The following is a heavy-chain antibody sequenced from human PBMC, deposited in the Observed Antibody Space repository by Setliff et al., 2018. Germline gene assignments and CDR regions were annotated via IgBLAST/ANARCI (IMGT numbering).Heavy chain of an antibody. V-gene: IGHV1-18*01. CDR2: ISGYNSNT. D-gene: IGHD3-22*01. CDR3: ARRNFYYDSSGFALYYYYMDV. J-gene: IGHJ6*03. CDR1: GYIFNTFG. Sequence: ASVKVSCKASGYIFNTFGISWVRRAPGQGLEWVGWISGYNSNTIYAQNFQGRVTMTTDASTNTAYMELRSLGSDDTAVYYCARRNFYYDSSGFALYYYYMDVWGKGTTVTVSS.